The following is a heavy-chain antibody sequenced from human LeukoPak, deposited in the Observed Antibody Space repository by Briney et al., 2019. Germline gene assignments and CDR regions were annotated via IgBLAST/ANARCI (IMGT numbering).Heavy chain of an antibody. V-gene: IGHV1-18*01. CDR2: ISAYNGNT. J-gene: IGHJ4*02. CDR3: AREHDSIDY. D-gene: IGHD3-22*01. Sequence: ASVKVFCKASGGTFSSYAISWVRQAPGQGLEWMGWISAYNGNTNYAQKFQGRVTMTRDTSISTAYMELSRLRSDDTAVYYCAREHDSIDYWGQGTLVTVSS. CDR1: GGTFSSYA.